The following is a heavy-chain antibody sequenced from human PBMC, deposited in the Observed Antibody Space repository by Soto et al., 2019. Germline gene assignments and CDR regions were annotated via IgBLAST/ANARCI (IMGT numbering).Heavy chain of an antibody. J-gene: IGHJ4*02. Sequence: EVQLLESGGGLVQPGGSLRLSCAASGFTFSSYAMSWVRQAPGKGLEWVSAISGSGGSTYYADSVKGRFTICRDNSKHTLYLQMNSLRAEDTTVYYCAKWGPITMIVVVIPHFDYWGQRTLVTVSS. CDR1: GFTFSSYA. D-gene: IGHD3-22*01. V-gene: IGHV3-23*01. CDR3: AKWGPITMIVVVIPHFDY. CDR2: ISGSGGST.